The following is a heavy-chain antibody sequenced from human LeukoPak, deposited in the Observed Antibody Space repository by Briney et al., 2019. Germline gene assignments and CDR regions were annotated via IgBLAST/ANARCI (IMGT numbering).Heavy chain of an antibody. CDR2: ISSTGGTT. CDR1: GITFSSYG. V-gene: IGHV3-23*01. J-gene: IGHJ6*04. Sequence: GGSLGLSCAASGITFSSYGMSWVRQAPGKGLEWVSSISSTGGTTYYADSVKGRFTISRDNSKNTLYLQMNSLRAEDTAVYYCAELGITMIGGVWGKGTTVTISS. CDR3: AELGITMIGGV. D-gene: IGHD3-10*02.